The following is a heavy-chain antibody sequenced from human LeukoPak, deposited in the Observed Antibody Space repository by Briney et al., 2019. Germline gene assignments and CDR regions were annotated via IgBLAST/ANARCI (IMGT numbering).Heavy chain of an antibody. Sequence: AGVKVSCKASGYTLTDYYMDWVRQAPGQGLEWMGRINPNSGGTNYAQKFQGRVTITRDTSISTVYMELSRLRSDDTAVYYCARVGYYESSGYYEYWGQGTLVTVSS. CDR2: INPNSGGT. CDR3: ARVGYYESSGYYEY. J-gene: IGHJ4*02. V-gene: IGHV1-2*06. D-gene: IGHD3-22*01. CDR1: GYTLTDYY.